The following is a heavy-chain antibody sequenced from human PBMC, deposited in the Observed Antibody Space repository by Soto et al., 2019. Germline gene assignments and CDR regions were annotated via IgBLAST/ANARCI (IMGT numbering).Heavy chain of an antibody. CDR1: GYTFTSYG. CDR3: ASSSFSSGWYRRGDYYYYGMDV. V-gene: IGHV1-18*04. D-gene: IGHD6-19*01. J-gene: IGHJ6*02. Sequence: ASVKVSCKASGYTFTSYGISWVRQAPGQGLEWMGWISAYNGNTNYAQKLQGRVTMTTDTSTSTAYMELRSLRSDDTAVYYCASSSFSSGWYRRGDYYYYGMDVWGQGTTVTVS. CDR2: ISAYNGNT.